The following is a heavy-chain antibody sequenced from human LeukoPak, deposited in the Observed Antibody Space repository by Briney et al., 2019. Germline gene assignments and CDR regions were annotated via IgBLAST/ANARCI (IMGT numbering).Heavy chain of an antibody. D-gene: IGHD1-26*01. V-gene: IGHV3-30*18. CDR2: ISYDASNK. J-gene: IGHJ3*02. Sequence: GGSLRLSCAASGFTFSSYDVHWVRQAPGKGLEWVAVISYDASNKYYADSVKGRFTISRDNSKNTLYLQINSLRAEDTAVYYCAKGLGAIYAFDIWGQGTMVTVSS. CDR3: AKGLGAIYAFDI. CDR1: GFTFSSYD.